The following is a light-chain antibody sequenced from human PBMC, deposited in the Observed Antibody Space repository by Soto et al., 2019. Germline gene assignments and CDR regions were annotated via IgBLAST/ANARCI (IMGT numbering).Light chain of an antibody. CDR2: GAA. Sequence: DIQMTQSPSSLSASIGDRVTITCRASQGIGNHLAWYQQKPGKPPKLLNFGAAALHSEAPSRFSGYAAGTDFTLFVSSMQPEDVATDYGQKYSSVPHTFGGGTKVDIK. CDR3: QKYSSVPHT. J-gene: IGKJ4*01. V-gene: IGKV1-27*01. CDR1: QGIGNH.